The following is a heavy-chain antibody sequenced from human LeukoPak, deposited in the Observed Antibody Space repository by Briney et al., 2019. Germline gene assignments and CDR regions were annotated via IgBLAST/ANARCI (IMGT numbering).Heavy chain of an antibody. CDR1: GGSFVRYA. D-gene: IGHD5-18*01. J-gene: IGHJ4*02. Sequence: SVKVSCKAPGGSFVRYAISWVRQAPGQGLEWMGGIVPILGTANYAQKFQGRVTITADDSTGTAYMELTSLRSADTAVYYCARSQGYSYGSSYWGQGTLVTVSS. CDR3: ARSQGYSYGSSY. CDR2: IVPILGTA. V-gene: IGHV1-69*13.